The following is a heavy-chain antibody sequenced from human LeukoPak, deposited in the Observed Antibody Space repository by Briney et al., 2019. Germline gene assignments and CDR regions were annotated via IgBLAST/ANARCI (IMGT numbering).Heavy chain of an antibody. V-gene: IGHV3-21*04. Sequence: GGSLRLSCAASGFTFSDYSMNWVRQAPGKGLEWVSSISRRSRHVYYAGSVKGRFTISRDDARNSLYLQVNSLRAEDMAVYFCARDLLGSGSTTAYLYHWGQGTLVTVSS. CDR3: ARDLLGSGSTTAYLYH. CDR2: ISRRSRHV. D-gene: IGHD3-10*01. J-gene: IGHJ1*01. CDR1: GFTFSDYS.